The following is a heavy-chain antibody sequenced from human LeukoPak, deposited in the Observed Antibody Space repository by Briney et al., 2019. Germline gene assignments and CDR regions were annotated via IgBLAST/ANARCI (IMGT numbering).Heavy chain of an antibody. CDR2: ISYDGSNK. D-gene: IGHD3-10*01. J-gene: IGHJ4*02. CDR3: ARGSGSYRH. CDR1: GFTFSSYA. V-gene: IGHV3-30-3*01. Sequence: GGSLRLSCAASGFTFSSYAMHWVRQAPGKGLEWVAVISYDGSNKYYADSVKGRFTISRDNSKNTLYLQMNSLRSEDTAVYYCARGSGSYRHWGQGTLVTVSS.